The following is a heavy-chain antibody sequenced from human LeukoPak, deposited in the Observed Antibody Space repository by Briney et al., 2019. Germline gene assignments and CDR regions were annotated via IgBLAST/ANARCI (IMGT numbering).Heavy chain of an antibody. CDR1: GGSISTNTYS. V-gene: IGHV4-39*07. CDR3: ARVTYNGYQHFDY. D-gene: IGHD3-10*01. CDR2: IHHRGTT. J-gene: IGHJ4*02. Sequence: SETLSLTCIVSGGSISTNTYSWGWIRLPPGKGLEWIGEIHHRGTTYYNPSLRSRVTISVDTSKNQFSLRLTFVTAADTAVYYCARVTYNGYQHFDYWGQGNLVTVS.